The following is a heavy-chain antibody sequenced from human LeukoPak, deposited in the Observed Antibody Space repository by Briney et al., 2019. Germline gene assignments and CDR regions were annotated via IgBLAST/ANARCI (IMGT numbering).Heavy chain of an antibody. CDR1: GFTFSGSW. Sequence: GGSPRLSCAASGFTFSGSWMHWVRQAPGKGLVWVSRIYNDESSTSYADSVKGRFTISRDNAKNTLYLQMNSLRAEDTAVYHCARDPFRDSSYWGQGTLVTVSS. D-gene: IGHD6-13*01. CDR3: ARDPFRDSSY. CDR2: IYNDESST. V-gene: IGHV3-74*01. J-gene: IGHJ4*02.